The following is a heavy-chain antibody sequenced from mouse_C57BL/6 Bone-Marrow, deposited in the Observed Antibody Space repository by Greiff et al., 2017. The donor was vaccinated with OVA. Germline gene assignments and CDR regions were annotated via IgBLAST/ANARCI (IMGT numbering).Heavy chain of an antibody. CDR3: ARGGTGPDY. J-gene: IGHJ2*01. Sequence: EVQLQQSGPELVKPGASVKISCKASGYKFTDYYMNWVKQSHGKSLEWIGDINPNNGGPNYDPKFQGKATLTVDTSSSTAYMELRSLTSNDSAVYYCARGGTGPDYWGQGTTLTVSS. D-gene: IGHD4-1*01. CDR2: INPNNGGP. V-gene: IGHV1-26*01. CDR1: GYKFTDYY.